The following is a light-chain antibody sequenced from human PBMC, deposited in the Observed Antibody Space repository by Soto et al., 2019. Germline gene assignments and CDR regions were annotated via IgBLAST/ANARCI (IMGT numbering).Light chain of an antibody. J-gene: IGKJ4*01. Sequence: EIVLTQSQATLSLSPGERATLSCRASQSVSSSLAWYQQKPGQAPRLLIYDASNRATGIPDRFSGSGSGTDFTLTISSLEPEDFAVYYCQQRSNWPPLTFGGGTKVEIK. CDR3: QQRSNWPPLT. CDR2: DAS. V-gene: IGKV3-11*01. CDR1: QSVSSS.